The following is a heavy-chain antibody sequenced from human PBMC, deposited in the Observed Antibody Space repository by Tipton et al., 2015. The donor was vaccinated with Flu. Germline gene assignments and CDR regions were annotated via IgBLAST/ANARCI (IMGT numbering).Heavy chain of an antibody. Sequence: QLVQSGAEVKKPGASVKVSCKASGYTFTGYYMHWVRQAPGQGLERMGRINPNSGGTNYAQKFQGRVTMTRDTSISTAYMELRRLRSGDTARYSCARGGGAGIGELYSFDNWGQGTLVTVSS. CDR3: ARGGGAGIGELYSFDN. CDR1: GYTFTGYY. D-gene: IGHD1-26*01. J-gene: IGHJ4*02. V-gene: IGHV1-2*06. CDR2: INPNSGGT.